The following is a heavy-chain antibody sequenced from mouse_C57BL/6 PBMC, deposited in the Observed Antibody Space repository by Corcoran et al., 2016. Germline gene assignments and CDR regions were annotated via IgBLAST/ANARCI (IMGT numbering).Heavy chain of an antibody. J-gene: IGHJ2*01. CDR3: ARQLRSYYFDY. CDR2: IYPRSGNT. V-gene: IGHV1-81*01. D-gene: IGHD3-2*02. Sequence: QVQLQQSGAELARPGASVKLSCKASGYTFTSYGISWVKQRTGQGLEWIGEIYPRSGNTYYNEKFKGKATLTVDKPSSTAYMQLRSLTSEDSAVYYCARQLRSYYFDYWGQGTTLTVSS. CDR1: GYTFTSYG.